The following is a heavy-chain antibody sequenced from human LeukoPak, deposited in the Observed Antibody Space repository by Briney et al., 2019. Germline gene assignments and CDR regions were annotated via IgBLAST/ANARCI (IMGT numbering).Heavy chain of an antibody. CDR2: IQQDGSEK. V-gene: IGHV3-7*01. Sequence: GGSLRLSCAASGFTFNYYWLTWVRQAPGKGLEWVANIQQDGSEKYYVDSVKGRFIISRDNAKNSLYLQMNSLRAEDTAVYYCARVRKLRTRGVMDPLDYWGQGTMVTVSS. J-gene: IGHJ4*02. CDR1: GFTFNYYW. D-gene: IGHD3-10*01. CDR3: ARVRKLRTRGVMDPLDY.